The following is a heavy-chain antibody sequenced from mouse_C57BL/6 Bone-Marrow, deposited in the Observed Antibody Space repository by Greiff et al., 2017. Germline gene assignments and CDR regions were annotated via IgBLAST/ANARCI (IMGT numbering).Heavy chain of an antibody. CDR1: GFSFNTYA. J-gene: IGHJ4*01. Sequence: GGGLVQPKGSLKLSCAASGFSFNTYAMNWVRQAPGKGLEWVARIRSKSNNYATYYADSVKDRFTISRDDSESMLYLQMNNLKTENTAMYYCVRPLRSGDYWGQGTSVTVSS. CDR3: VRPLRSGDY. CDR2: IRSKSNNYAT. V-gene: IGHV10-1*01.